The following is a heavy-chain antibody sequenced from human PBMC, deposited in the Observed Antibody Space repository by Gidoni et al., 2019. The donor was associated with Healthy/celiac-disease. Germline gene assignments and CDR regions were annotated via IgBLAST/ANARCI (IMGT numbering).Heavy chain of an antibody. V-gene: IGHV3-23*01. CDR2: ISGSGGST. CDR1: GFTFISYA. J-gene: IGHJ2*01. Sequence: EVQLLESGGGLVQPGGSLRLSCAASGFTFISYAMSRVRQAPGKGLEWVSAISGSGGSTYYADSVKGRFTISRDNSKNTLYLQMNSLRAEDTAVYYCAKDPEDIVVVGWYFDLWGRGTLVTVSS. D-gene: IGHD2-2*01. CDR3: AKDPEDIVVVGWYFDL.